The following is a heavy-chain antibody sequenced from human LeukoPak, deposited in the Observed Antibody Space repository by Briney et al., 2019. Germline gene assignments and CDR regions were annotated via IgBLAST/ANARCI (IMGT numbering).Heavy chain of an antibody. D-gene: IGHD1-1*01. CDR2: IYYSGST. J-gene: IGHJ4*02. Sequence: SGTLSLTCTVSGDSVTNSRYYWSWVRQPPGKGLEWIGYIYYSGSTNYNPSLKSRVTISIDTSKNQFSLRLSSVTAADTAIYYCARDTGWNPDYWGQGTLVTVSS. CDR3: ARDTGWNPDY. V-gene: IGHV4-61*01. CDR1: GDSVTNSRYY.